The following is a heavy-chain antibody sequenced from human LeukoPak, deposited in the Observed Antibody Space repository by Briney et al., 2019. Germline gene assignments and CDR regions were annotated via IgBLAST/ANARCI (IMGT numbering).Heavy chain of an antibody. CDR2: IYYSGST. D-gene: IGHD6-19*01. CDR3: ARRSSGWYAGWFDP. J-gene: IGHJ5*02. V-gene: IGHV4-59*08. Sequence: SETLSLTCTVSGGSISSYYWSWIRQPPGKGLEWIGYIYYSGSTNYNLSLKSRVTISVDTSKNQFSLKLSSVTAADTAVYYCARRSSGWYAGWFDPWGQGTLVTVSS. CDR1: GGSISSYY.